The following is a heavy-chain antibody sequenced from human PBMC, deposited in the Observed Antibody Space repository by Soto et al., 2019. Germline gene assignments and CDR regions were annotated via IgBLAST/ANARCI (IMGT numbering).Heavy chain of an antibody. D-gene: IGHD1-26*01. J-gene: IGHJ6*02. CDR1: GYSFSDYF. CDR2: INPKTAAT. Sequence: ASVKVSCKPSGYSFSDYFIQWVRQAPGQGLEWVAWINPKTAATNYAKKFQGRVSLTWDTSSTTAYMELTRLRPDDTAVYYCARIKWGLNYYNGMDVWGQGTAVTVSS. V-gene: IGHV1-2*02. CDR3: ARIKWGLNYYNGMDV.